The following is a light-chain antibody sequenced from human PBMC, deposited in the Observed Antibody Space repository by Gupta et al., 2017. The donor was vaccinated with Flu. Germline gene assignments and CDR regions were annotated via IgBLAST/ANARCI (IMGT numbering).Light chain of an antibody. J-gene: IGKJ1*01. Sequence: SPSSLSASLGDRLSITCQASQDIKRSLNWYQHKPGKAPRLLIYDASNLEKGVPLRFSGSGSGTDFTLTISGLQSEDLATYYCQQYGGVPTFGQGTKVEI. V-gene: IGKV1-33*01. CDR1: QDIKRS. CDR2: DAS. CDR3: QQYGGVPT.